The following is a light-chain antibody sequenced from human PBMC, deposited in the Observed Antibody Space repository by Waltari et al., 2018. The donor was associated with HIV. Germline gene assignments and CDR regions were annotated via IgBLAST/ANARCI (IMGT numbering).Light chain of an antibody. Sequence: QSVLTQPPSVSGAPGQRVTISCTGSSSNIGAGYDVHWYQQLPGTAPKLLIYGNSNGPSGVPDRFSGSKSGTSASLAITGLQAEDEADYYCQSYDSRLSGFVIFGGGSKLTVL. CDR2: GNS. CDR3: QSYDSRLSGFVI. J-gene: IGLJ2*01. CDR1: SSNIGAGYD. V-gene: IGLV1-40*01.